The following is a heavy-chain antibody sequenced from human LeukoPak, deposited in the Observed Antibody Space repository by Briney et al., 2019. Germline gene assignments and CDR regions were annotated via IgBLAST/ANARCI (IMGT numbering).Heavy chain of an antibody. CDR2: ISSGGSNI. J-gene: IGHJ6*03. Sequence: PGGSLRLSCAASGFTFSDYYMSWIRQAPGKGLEWVSYISSGGSNIYYADSVKGRFTVSRDNPKNSLYLQMNSLRADDTAVYYCARVSFPYYYYYMDVWGKGTTVTVSS. CDR3: ARVSFPYYYYYMDV. CDR1: GFTFSDYY. V-gene: IGHV3-11*04.